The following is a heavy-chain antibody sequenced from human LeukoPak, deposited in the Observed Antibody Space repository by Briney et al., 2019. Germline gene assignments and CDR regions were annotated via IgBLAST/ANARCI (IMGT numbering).Heavy chain of an antibody. D-gene: IGHD3-9*01. CDR2: MSNDGKDK. J-gene: IGHJ6*03. V-gene: IGHV3-30*04. CDR1: GFTLTNDA. Sequence: GGSLRLSCAVSGFTLTNDAVHWVRQAPGKGLAWLAVMSNDGKDKHVADSVKGRFSVSRDVSSDTLYLQMDSLRAEDTAVYFCAREGHSDLSTGYSPVEYYYYYMDVWGKGTTVTVSS. CDR3: AREGHSDLSTGYSPVEYYYYYMDV.